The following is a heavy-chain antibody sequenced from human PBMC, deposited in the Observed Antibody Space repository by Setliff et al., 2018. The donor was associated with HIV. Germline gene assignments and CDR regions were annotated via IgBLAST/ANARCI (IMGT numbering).Heavy chain of an antibody. J-gene: IGHJ4*02. V-gene: IGHV3-23*01. CDR1: RFTFSNYA. CDR2: ISGSGGST. Sequence: HPGGSLRLSCAASRFTFSNYAMTWVRQAPGKGLEWVSVISGSGGSTYYADSVKGRFTIFRDNAKNSVFLQMNSLRAEDTGVYYCATQTGFYNSHWYDYWGQGTMVTVSS. CDR3: ATQTGFYNSHWYDY. D-gene: IGHD6-13*01.